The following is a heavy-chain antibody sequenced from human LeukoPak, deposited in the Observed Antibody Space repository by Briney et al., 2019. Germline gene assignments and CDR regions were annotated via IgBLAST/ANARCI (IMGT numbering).Heavy chain of an antibody. CDR3: AREFYDWFDP. J-gene: IGHJ5*02. V-gene: IGHV3-30-3*01. CDR2: ISYDGSNK. CDR1: GFTFNSYA. Sequence: GGSLRLSCAASGFTFNSYAMHWVRQAPGKGLEWVAVISYDGSNKYYADSVKGRFTISRDNSKNTLYLQMNSLRAEDTAVYYCAREFYDWFDPWGQGTLVTVSS. D-gene: IGHD3-16*01.